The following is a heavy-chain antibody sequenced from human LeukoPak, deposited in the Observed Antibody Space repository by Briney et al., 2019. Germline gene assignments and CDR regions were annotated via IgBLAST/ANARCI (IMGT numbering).Heavy chain of an antibody. V-gene: IGHV4-39*07. J-gene: IGHJ4*02. CDR2: IYYSGNT. CDR1: GGSISSSSYY. Sequence: PSETLSLTCTVSGGSISSSSYYWGWIRQPPGKGLEWIGSIYYSGNTYYNPSLKSRVTISVDTSKNQFSLKLSSVTAADTAVYYCARFSNRSGIAVYWGQGTLVTVSS. CDR3: ARFSNRSGIAVY. D-gene: IGHD6-19*01.